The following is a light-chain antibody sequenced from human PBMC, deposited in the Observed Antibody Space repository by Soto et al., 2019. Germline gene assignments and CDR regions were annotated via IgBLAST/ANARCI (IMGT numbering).Light chain of an antibody. V-gene: IGKV3-20*01. CDR1: QSVSSSY. J-gene: IGKJ4*01. CDR2: GAS. Sequence: EIVLTQSPGTLSLSPGQRATLSCRASQSVSSSYLAWYQQKPSQAPRLLIYGASSRATGIPDRFSGSGAGTDFTLTISRLEPEDFAVYYCQQYGSSLLFGGGTKVDIK. CDR3: QQYGSSLL.